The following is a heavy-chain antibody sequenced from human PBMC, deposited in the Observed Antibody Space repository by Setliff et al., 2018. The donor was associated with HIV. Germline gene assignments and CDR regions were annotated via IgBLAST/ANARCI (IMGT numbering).Heavy chain of an antibody. D-gene: IGHD6-13*01. J-gene: IGHJ5*02. CDR2: IYHSGST. CDR3: ARDIQAAGTGWFDP. CDR1: GYSISSVYY. V-gene: IGHV4-38-2*02. Sequence: PSETLSLTCAVSGYSISSVYYWGWIRQPPGKGLEWIGSIYHSGSTYYNPSLKSRVTISLDTSKNQFSLKLSSVTAADTAVYYCARDIQAAGTGWFDPWGQGTLVTVPS.